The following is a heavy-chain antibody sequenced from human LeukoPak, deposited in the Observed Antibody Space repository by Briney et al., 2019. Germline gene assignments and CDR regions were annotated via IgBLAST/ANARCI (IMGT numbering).Heavy chain of an antibody. D-gene: IGHD5-18*01. V-gene: IGHV3-33*06. CDR2: IWYDGSNK. J-gene: IGHJ6*02. Sequence: GTSLRLSCAASGFTFSSYGMHWVRQAPGKGLEWVAVIWYDGSNKYHVDSVKGRFTISRDNSKNTLYLQMNSLRAEDTALYYCAKRGYSPYGMDVWGQGTTVTVSS. CDR3: AKRGYSPYGMDV. CDR1: GFTFSSYG.